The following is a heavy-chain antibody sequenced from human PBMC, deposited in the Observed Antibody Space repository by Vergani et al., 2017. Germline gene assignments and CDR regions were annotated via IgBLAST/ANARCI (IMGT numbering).Heavy chain of an antibody. V-gene: IGHV1-3*01. D-gene: IGHD6-19*01. CDR2: INAGNGNT. CDR3: ARVRQQWLGIDY. J-gene: IGHJ4*02. Sequence: QVQLVQSGAEVKKPGASVKVSCKASGYTFTSYAMHWVRQAPGQRLEWMGWINAGNGNTKYSQKFQGRVTITRDTSASTAYMELSSLRSADTAVYYCARVRQQWLGIDYWGQGTLVTVSS. CDR1: GYTFTSYA.